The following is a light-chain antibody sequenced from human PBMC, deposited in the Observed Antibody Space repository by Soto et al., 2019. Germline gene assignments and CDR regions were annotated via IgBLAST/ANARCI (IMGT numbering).Light chain of an antibody. V-gene: IGLV2-18*02. CDR3: SSYTSSSTLV. Sequence: QSALTQPPSVSGSPGQSVTISCTGTSSDVGSYNRVSWYQQPPGTAPKLMIYEVSNRPSGVPDRFSGSKSGNTASLTISGLQAEDEADYYCSSYTSSSTLVFCGGTTLTVL. J-gene: IGLJ2*01. CDR1: SSDVGSYNR. CDR2: EVS.